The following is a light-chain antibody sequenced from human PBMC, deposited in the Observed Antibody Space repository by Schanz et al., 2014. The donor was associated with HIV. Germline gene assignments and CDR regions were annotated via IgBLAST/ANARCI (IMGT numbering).Light chain of an antibody. Sequence: DIVMTQSPEYLGVSLGERATINCKSSQSVLDTSNNKNYLAWYQQKAGQPPKLLMYWASTRESGVPDRFSGSGSGTDFTLTISRLQTEDVAVYFCQQYFSGLTFGVGTKVEI. V-gene: IGKV4-1*01. CDR3: QQYFSGLT. CDR1: QSVLDTSNNKNY. CDR2: WAS. J-gene: IGKJ4*01.